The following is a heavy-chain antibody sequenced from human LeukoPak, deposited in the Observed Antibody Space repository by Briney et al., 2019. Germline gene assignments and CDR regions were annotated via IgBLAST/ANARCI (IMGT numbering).Heavy chain of an antibody. CDR2: IYTSGST. CDR1: GGSISSGSYY. D-gene: IGHD3-22*01. CDR3: ARGAAYYYDSSGYYSAFDI. V-gene: IGHV4-61*02. J-gene: IGHJ3*02. Sequence: SETLSLTCTVSGGSISSGSYYWSWIRQPAGKGLDWIGRIYTSGSTNYNPSLKSRVTISVDTSKNQFSLKLSSVTAADTAVYYCARGAAYYYDSSGYYSAFDIWGQGTMVTVSS.